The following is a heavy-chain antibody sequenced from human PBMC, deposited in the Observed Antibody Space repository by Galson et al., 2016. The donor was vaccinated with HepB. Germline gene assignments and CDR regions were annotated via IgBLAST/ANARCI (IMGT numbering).Heavy chain of an antibody. CDR3: ASDIIVVPSAVHY. D-gene: IGHD2-2*01. CDR1: GFTVSSDY. J-gene: IGHJ4*02. Sequence: SLRLSCASSGFTVSSDYMTWVRQAPGKGLEWVSLIYIGGNTYYGNSVKGRFTISRDNSKNTVYLQMNSLRTEDTALYYCASDIIVVPSAVHYWGRGTPVTVSS. V-gene: IGHV3-66*02. CDR2: IYIGGNT.